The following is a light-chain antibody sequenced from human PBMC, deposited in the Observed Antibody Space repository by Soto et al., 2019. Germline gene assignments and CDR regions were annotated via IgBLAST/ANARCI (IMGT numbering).Light chain of an antibody. CDR2: DVS. V-gene: IGLV2-14*01. Sequence: QSALTQPASVTGSPGQSITISCTGTSSDVGGYNYVPWYQQHPGKAPKLMIYDVSSRPSGVSNRFSGSKSGNTASLTISGLQAEDEADYYCSSYTTTSTLLVFGGGTKLTVL. CDR1: SSDVGGYNY. CDR3: SSYTTTSTLLV. J-gene: IGLJ3*02.